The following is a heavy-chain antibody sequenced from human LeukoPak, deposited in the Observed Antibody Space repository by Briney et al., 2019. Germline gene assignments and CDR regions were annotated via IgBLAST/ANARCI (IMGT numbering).Heavy chain of an antibody. CDR2: TYYRSKWYN. CDR1: GDSVSSNSAA. D-gene: IGHD6-13*01. J-gene: IGHJ5*02. Sequence: SQTLSLTCAISGDSVSSNSAAWNWIRQSPSRGLEWLGRTYYRSKWYNDYAVSVKSRITINPDSSKNQLPLQLNSVTPEDTAVYYCARAAGTISGWFDPWGQGTLVTVSS. V-gene: IGHV6-1*01. CDR3: ARAAGTISGWFDP.